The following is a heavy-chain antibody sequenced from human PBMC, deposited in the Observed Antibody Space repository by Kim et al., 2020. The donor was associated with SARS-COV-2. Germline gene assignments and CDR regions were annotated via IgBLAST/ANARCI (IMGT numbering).Heavy chain of an antibody. D-gene: IGHD6-13*01. J-gene: IGHJ3*02. CDR2: INTNTGNP. V-gene: IGHV7-4-1*02. CDR1: GYTFTSYA. Sequence: ASVKVSCKASGYTFTSYAMNWVRQAPGQGLEWMGWINTNTGNPTYAQGFTGRFVFSLDTSVSTAYLQISSLKAEDTAVYYCATGESSSWYKNAFDIWGQGTMVTVSS. CDR3: ATGESSSWYKNAFDI.